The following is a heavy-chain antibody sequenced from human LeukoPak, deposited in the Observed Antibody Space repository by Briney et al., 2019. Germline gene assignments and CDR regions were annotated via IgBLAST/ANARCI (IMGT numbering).Heavy chain of an antibody. CDR1: GYTFTSSA. CDR3: ARVLGDSSGYYYFDY. D-gene: IGHD3-22*01. Sequence: ASVKVSCKASGYTFTSSAISWVRQAPGQGHEWMGWISAYNGNTNYAQKLRGRVTMTTDTSTSTAYMDLRSLRSDDTAVYYCARVLGDSSGYYYFDYWGQGTLVTVSS. CDR2: ISAYNGNT. J-gene: IGHJ4*02. V-gene: IGHV1-18*01.